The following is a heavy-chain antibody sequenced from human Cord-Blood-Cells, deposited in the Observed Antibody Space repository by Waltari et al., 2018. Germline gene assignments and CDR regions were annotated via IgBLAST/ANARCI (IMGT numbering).Heavy chain of an antibody. CDR2: ISYDGSNK. V-gene: IGHV3-30*18. D-gene: IGHD3-10*01. CDR3: AKAGSDPDAFDI. CDR1: GFTFSSYG. Sequence: QVQLVESGGGVVQPGRSRRLSCAASGFTFSSYGMHWVRQAPGKGLEWVAVISYDGSNKYYADSVKGRFTISRDNSKNTLYLQMNSLRAEDTAVYYCAKAGSDPDAFDIWGQGTMVTVSS. J-gene: IGHJ3*02.